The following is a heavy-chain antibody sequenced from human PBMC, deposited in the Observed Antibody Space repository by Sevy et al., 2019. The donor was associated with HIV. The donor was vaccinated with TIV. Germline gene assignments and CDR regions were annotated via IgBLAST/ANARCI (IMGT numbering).Heavy chain of an antibody. D-gene: IGHD1-1*01. CDR2: ISSGGSTI. Sequence: GGSLRLSCAASGFTFSDYYMSWIRQAPGKGLEWVSYISSGGSTIYYADTVKGRFAISRDNAKNSLYLPRNSLRAEDTAVYYCAGDMSAYTRNWNHEDSDAFDIWGQGTSVTVSS. V-gene: IGHV3-11*01. J-gene: IGHJ3*02. CDR1: GFTFSDYY. CDR3: AGDMSAYTRNWNHEDSDAFDI.